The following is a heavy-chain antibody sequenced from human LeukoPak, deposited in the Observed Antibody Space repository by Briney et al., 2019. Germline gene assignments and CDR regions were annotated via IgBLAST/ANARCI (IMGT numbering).Heavy chain of an antibody. J-gene: IGHJ5*02. CDR1: GGSFSSGDYY. Sequence: SQTLSLTCTVSGGSFSSGDYYWSWIRQPPGKGLEWIAYMYYSGSTYYNSSLKSRVTMSADTSKNQLSLKLSSVTAADTAVYYCARPYYYDSRIDPWGQGIPVTVSS. D-gene: IGHD3-22*01. V-gene: IGHV4-30-4*01. CDR2: MYYSGST. CDR3: ARPYYYDSRIDP.